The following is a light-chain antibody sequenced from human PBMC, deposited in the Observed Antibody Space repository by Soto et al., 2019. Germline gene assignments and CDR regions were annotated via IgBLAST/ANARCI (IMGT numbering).Light chain of an antibody. J-gene: IGKJ5*01. V-gene: IGKV3-15*01. CDR3: QQYNDWFSIT. CDR2: DTS. Sequence: EIVMTQSPSTLSVSPCERAALSCMASQSVSSKLARYRQRPGQAPRLVIYDTSTRATGVPARFSGSGSGTEFTLTISSLQSEDFGVYYCQQYNDWFSITFGQGTRLEIK. CDR1: QSVSSK.